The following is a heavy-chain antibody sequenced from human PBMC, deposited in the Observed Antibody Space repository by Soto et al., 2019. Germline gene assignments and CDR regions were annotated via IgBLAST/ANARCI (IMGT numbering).Heavy chain of an antibody. D-gene: IGHD2-2*01. CDR1: GFTFSSYS. J-gene: IGHJ6*02. CDR3: ARDEKVEDLVVAPAGSAYFYGMDV. V-gene: IGHV3-21*01. CDR2: ISSSGTYI. Sequence: EVQLVESGGGLVKPGGSLRLSCAASGFTFSSYSINWVRQSPGKGLEWVSSISSSGTYIYYADSVKGRFTISRDNARSSLSLHMTSLRAEDTAVFYCARDEKVEDLVVAPAGSAYFYGMDVWGQGTTVTVSS.